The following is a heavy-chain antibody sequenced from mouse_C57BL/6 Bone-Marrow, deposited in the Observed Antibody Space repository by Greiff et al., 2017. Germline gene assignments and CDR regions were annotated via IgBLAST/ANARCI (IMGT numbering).Heavy chain of an antibody. V-gene: IGHV5-6*02. CDR2: ISSGGSYT. J-gene: IGHJ3*01. Sequence: EVKLEESGGDLVKPGGSLKLSCAASGFTFSSYGMSWVRQTPDKRLEWVATISSGGSYTYYPDSVKGRFTISRDNAKNTLYLQMSSLKSEDTAMYYCARHDGYYPLAYWGQGTLVTVSA. CDR3: ARHDGYYPLAY. D-gene: IGHD2-3*01. CDR1: GFTFSSYG.